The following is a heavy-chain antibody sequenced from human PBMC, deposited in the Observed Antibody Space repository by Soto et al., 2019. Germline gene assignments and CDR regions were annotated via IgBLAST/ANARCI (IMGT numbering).Heavy chain of an antibody. CDR1: GGTFSSYA. CDR2: IIPIFGTA. J-gene: IGHJ6*02. CDR3: ARGFGVTTRYYYYYGMDV. V-gene: IGHV1-69*01. D-gene: IGHD3-16*01. Sequence: QVPLVQSGAEVKKPGSSVKVSCKASGGTFSSYAISWVRQAPGQGLEWMGGIIPIFGTANYAQKFQGRVTITADESTSTAYMELSSLRSEDTAVYYCARGFGVTTRYYYYYGMDVWGQGTTVTVSS.